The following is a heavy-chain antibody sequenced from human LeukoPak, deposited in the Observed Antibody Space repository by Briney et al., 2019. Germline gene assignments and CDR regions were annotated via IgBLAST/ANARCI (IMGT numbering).Heavy chain of an antibody. CDR2: ISAYNGNT. CDR1: GYTFTSYG. V-gene: IGHV1-18*01. CDR3: ARGYDSSGYYVSPDDY. D-gene: IGHD3-22*01. J-gene: IGHJ4*02. Sequence: GASVKVSCKASGYTFTSYGISWVRQAPGQGLEWRGWISAYNGNTNYAQNLQGRVTMTTYTSTSTAYMELRRRRSDDTAVYDCARGYDSSGYYVSPDDYWGQGTLVTVSS.